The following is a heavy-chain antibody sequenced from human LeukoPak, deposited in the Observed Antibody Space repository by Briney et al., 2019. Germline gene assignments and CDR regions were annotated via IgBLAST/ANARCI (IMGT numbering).Heavy chain of an antibody. J-gene: IGHJ6*04. CDR1: GFTFDDYL. D-gene: IGHD3-10*02. CDR3: AELGITMIGGV. Sequence: GGSLRLSCAASGFTFDDYLIHWVRQAPGKGLEWVSAISGSGGSTYYADSVKGRFTISRDNSKNTLYLQMNSLRAEDTAVYYCAELGITMIGGVWGKGTTVTISS. CDR2: ISGSGGST. V-gene: IGHV3-23*01.